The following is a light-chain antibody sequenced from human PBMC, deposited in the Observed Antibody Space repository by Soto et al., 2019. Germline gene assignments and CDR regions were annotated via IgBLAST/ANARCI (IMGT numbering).Light chain of an antibody. CDR1: RSNIGSNT. CDR3: SSFVSGATWV. V-gene: IGLV1-44*01. CDR2: RDN. J-gene: IGLJ3*02. Sequence: QSVLTQPPSVSGTPGQRVTVSCSGGRSNIGSNTVHWYQQLPGAAPKLLIYRDNQRPSGVPDRFAASKSGTSASLAISGLQSEDEGDYYCSSFVSGATWVFGGGTKVTVL.